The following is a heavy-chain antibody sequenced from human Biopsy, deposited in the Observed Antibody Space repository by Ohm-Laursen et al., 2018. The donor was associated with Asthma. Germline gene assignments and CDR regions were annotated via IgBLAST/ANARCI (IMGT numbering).Heavy chain of an antibody. CDR3: ARTFHFWSPYHAERYQL. CDR1: GFTFGDYW. Sequence: GSLRLSCPASGFTFGDYWMSWVRQAPGKGLEWVANIKHGGTVKNHVYSLKGRFTISRDNAKNSQYLQMNSLTDEGTAVYYCARTFHFWSPYHAERYQLWGQGTLVTVPS. CDR2: IKHGGTVK. V-gene: IGHV3-7*01. D-gene: IGHD3-3*02. J-gene: IGHJ1*01.